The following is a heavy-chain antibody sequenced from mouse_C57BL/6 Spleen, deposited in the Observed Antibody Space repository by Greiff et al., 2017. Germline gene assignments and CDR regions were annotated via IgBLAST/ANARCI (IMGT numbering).Heavy chain of an antibody. CDR1: GYSITSGYY. CDR2: ISYDGSN. CDR3: ARLHYGSSYGGYFDV. Sequence: EVKLMESGPGLVKPSQSLSLTCSVTGYSITSGYYWNWIRQFPGNKLEWMGYISYDGSNNYNPSLKNRISITRDTSTNQFFLKLNSVTTEDTATYYCARLHYGSSYGGYFDVWGTGTTVTVSS. V-gene: IGHV3-6*01. D-gene: IGHD1-1*01. J-gene: IGHJ1*03.